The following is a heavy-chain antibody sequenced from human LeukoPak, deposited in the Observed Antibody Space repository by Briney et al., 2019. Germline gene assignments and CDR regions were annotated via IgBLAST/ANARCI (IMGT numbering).Heavy chain of an antibody. V-gene: IGHV1-69*13. J-gene: IGHJ5*02. CDR3: ARGYTRDYDILTGYFFWFDP. D-gene: IGHD3-9*01. CDR1: GGTFSSYA. CDR2: IIPIFGTA. Sequence: SVTVSCKASGGTFSSYAISWVRQAPGQGLEWMGGIIPIFGTANYAQKFQGRVTITADESTSTAYMELSSLRSEDTAVYYCARGYTRDYDILTGYFFWFDPWGQGTLVTVSS.